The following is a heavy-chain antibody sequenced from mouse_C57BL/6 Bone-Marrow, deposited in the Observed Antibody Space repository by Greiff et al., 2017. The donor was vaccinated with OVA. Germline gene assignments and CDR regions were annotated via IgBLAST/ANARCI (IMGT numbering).Heavy chain of an antibody. CDR3: ARQGIYYGSSLAY. CDR1: GFTFSDYY. V-gene: IGHV5-12*01. CDR2: ISNGGGST. J-gene: IGHJ3*01. Sequence: EVQGVESGGGLVQPGGSLKLSCAASGFTFSDYYMYWVRQTPEKRLEWVAYISNGGGSTYYPDTVKGRFTISRDNAKNTLYLQMSRLKSEDTAMYYCARQGIYYGSSLAYWGQGTLVTVSA. D-gene: IGHD1-1*01.